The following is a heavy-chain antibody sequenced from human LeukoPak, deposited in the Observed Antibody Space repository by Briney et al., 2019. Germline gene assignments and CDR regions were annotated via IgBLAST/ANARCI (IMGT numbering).Heavy chain of an antibody. D-gene: IGHD1-1*01. J-gene: IGHJ4*02. CDR2: IRPEGTTT. Sequence: GGSLRLSCAASGFTFSTYWMHWVRQAPGKGLVWVSRIRPEGTTTDYPDSVKGRFTISRDNAKNTLFLQMNSLSAEDTAVYYCARDLDWKLFDYWGQGTLVTVST. CDR1: GFTFSTYW. CDR3: ARDLDWKLFDY. V-gene: IGHV3-74*01.